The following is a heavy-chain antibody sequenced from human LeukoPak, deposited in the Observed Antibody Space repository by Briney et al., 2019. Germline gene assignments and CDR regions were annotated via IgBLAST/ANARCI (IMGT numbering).Heavy chain of an antibody. CDR2: IGSKAHGLIA. CDR1: GFNFGDYA. V-gene: IGHV3-49*04. Sequence: HPGGSLRLSCTTAGFNFGDYAMSWVRQAPGKGLEWVGLIGSKAHGLIAQYAASVRGRFTISRDDSKSIAYPQMNSLKTEDTAVYYCARCFPLVRGPYGYIDYWGQGTLVTVSS. CDR3: ARCFPLVRGPYGYIDY. D-gene: IGHD3-10*01. J-gene: IGHJ4*02.